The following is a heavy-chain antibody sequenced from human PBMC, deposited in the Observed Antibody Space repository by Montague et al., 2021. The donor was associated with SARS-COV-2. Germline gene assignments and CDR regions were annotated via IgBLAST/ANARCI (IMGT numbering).Heavy chain of an antibody. D-gene: IGHD6-6*01. V-gene: IGHV3-48*04. J-gene: IGHJ3*01. Sequence: SRILSCAASGFTFSSYSVNWVRQAPGKGLEWISYISSSTNIIYYADSVKGRFTISRDNARNSLYLQMNSLRVDDAAVYYCAKDLVLRAARPDALDVWGQGTVVTVSS. CDR3: AKDLVLRAARPDALDV. CDR2: ISSSTNII. CDR1: GFTFSSYS.